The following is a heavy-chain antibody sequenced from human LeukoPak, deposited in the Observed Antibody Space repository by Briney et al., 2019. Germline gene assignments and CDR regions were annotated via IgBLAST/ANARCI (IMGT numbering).Heavy chain of an antibody. CDR2: ISAYNGNT. CDR3: ARALYVWGSYRPYAFDI. V-gene: IGHV1-18*01. Sequence: ASVKVSCKASGYTFTSYGISWVRQAPGQGLEWMGWISAYNGNTNYAQKLQGRVTMTTDTSTSTAYMELRSLRSDDTAVYYCARALYVWGSYRPYAFDIWGQGTMVTVSS. CDR1: GYTFTSYG. J-gene: IGHJ3*02. D-gene: IGHD3-16*02.